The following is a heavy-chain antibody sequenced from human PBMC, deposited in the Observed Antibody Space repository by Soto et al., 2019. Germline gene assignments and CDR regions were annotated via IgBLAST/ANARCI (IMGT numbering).Heavy chain of an antibody. Sequence: PGGSLRLSCAASGFTFSSYAMHWVRQAPGKGLEWVAVISYDGSNKYYADSVKGRFTISRDNSKNTLYLQMNSLRAEDTAVYYCARGPVYYFDYWGQGTLVTVSS. CDR2: ISYDGSNK. V-gene: IGHV3-30-3*01. J-gene: IGHJ4*02. CDR3: ARGPVYYFDY. CDR1: GFTFSSYA.